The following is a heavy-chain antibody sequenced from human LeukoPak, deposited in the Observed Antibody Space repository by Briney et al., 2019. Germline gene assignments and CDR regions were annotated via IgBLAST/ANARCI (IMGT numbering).Heavy chain of an antibody. D-gene: IGHD1-1*01. CDR2: ISGYNGNT. Sequence: ASVKVSCKASGYTFTTYGISWVRQAPGQGLEWMGWISGYNGNTKYAQKLQGRVTMTTDTSTSTAYMELRSLRSDDTAVYYCARALWGGWNEPFDIWGRGTMVTVSS. V-gene: IGHV1-18*01. CDR3: ARALWGGWNEPFDI. CDR1: GYTFTTYG. J-gene: IGHJ3*02.